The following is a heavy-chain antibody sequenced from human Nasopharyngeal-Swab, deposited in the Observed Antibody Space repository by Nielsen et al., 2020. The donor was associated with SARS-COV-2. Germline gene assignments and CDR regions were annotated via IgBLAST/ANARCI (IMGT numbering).Heavy chain of an antibody. V-gene: IGHV3-30*18. Sequence: VRQMPGKGLEWVAVISYDGSNKYYADSVKGRFTISRDNSKNTLYLQMNSLRAEGTAVYYCAKGNMAVAFDYWGQGTLVTVSS. J-gene: IGHJ4*02. CDR2: ISYDGSNK. D-gene: IGHD6-19*01. CDR3: AKGNMAVAFDY.